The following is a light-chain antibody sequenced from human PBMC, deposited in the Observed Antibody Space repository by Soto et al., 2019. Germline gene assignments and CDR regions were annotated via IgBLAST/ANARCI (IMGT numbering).Light chain of an antibody. CDR3: QQYNSWPPYT. CDR2: GAS. V-gene: IGKV3-15*01. CDR1: QSVTSN. J-gene: IGKJ2*01. Sequence: EIVMTQSPATLSVSPGERATLSCRASQSVTSNLAWYQQKPGQAPRLLIFGASTRVTGIPARFSSSGSGTEFTLTISSLRSEDFAIYYCQQYNSWPPYTFGQGTKLEIK.